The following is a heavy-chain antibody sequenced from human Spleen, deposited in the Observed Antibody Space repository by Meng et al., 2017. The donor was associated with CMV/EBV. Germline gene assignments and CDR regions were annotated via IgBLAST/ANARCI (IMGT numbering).Heavy chain of an antibody. CDR2: IKHDGSEK. V-gene: IGHV3-7*01. CDR3: AKDWGPSDHYRFDY. D-gene: IGHD3-16*01. Sequence: GESLKISCAASGFTFSSYWMSWVRQIPGKGLEWVANIKHDGSEKYYVDSVKGRFTISRDNGKNSMFLQMNSLRAEDTAVYYCAKDWGPSDHYRFDYWGQGTLVTVSS. CDR1: GFTFSSYW. J-gene: IGHJ4*02.